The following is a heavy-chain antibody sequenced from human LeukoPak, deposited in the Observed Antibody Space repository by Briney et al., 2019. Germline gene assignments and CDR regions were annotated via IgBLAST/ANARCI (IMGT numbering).Heavy chain of an antibody. CDR2: VYNSGNT. CDR3: ARERADTPDAFDI. CDR1: GGSFRSDNYY. V-gene: IGHV4-61*10. D-gene: IGHD3-16*01. Sequence: PSETLSLTCSVSGGSFRSDNYYWSWIRQPAGKGLEWIGRVYNSGNTNYNPSLKSRVTISIDMSKNQFSLKLSSVTAADTAVYYCARERADTPDAFDIWGQGTMVTVSS. J-gene: IGHJ3*02.